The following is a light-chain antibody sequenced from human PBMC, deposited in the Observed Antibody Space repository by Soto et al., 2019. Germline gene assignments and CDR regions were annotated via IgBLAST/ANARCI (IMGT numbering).Light chain of an antibody. CDR2: DVS. CDR3: QQYNSYSWT. J-gene: IGKJ1*01. CDR1: QSISSW. V-gene: IGKV1-5*01. Sequence: DIQMTQSPPSLSASVGDIVAITWRASQSISSWLAWYQQKPGKAPKLLIYDVSTLESGVPSRFGGSGSGTEFTLTISGVQPEDFATYYCQQYNSYSWTFGQGTKVDIK.